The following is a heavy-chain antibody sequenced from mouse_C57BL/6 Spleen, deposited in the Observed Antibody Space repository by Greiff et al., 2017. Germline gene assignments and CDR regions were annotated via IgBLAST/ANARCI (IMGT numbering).Heavy chain of an antibody. D-gene: IGHD2-1*01. Sequence: QVQLQQPGAELVKPGASVKMSCKASGYTFTSYWITWVKQRPGQGLEWIGDIYPGSGSTNYNEKFKSKATLTVDTSSSTAYMQLSSLTSEDSAVYYCARGRGFYYGNHYAMDYWGQGTSVTVSS. V-gene: IGHV1-55*01. CDR2: IYPGSGST. J-gene: IGHJ4*01. CDR3: ARGRGFYYGNHYAMDY. CDR1: GYTFTSYW.